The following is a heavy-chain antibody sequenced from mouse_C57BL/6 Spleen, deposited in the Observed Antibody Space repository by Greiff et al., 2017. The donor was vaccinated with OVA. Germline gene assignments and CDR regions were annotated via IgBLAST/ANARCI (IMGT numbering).Heavy chain of an antibody. J-gene: IGHJ3*01. D-gene: IGHD2-4*01. Sequence: QVQLQQSGAELVRPGASVKLSCKASGYTFTDYYINWVKQRPGQGLEWIARIYPGSGNTYYNEKFKGKATLTAEKSSSTAYMQLSSLTSEDSAVYFCARNDYDKNWFAYWGQGTLVTVSA. CDR3: ARNDYDKNWFAY. V-gene: IGHV1-76*01. CDR1: GYTFTDYY. CDR2: IYPGSGNT.